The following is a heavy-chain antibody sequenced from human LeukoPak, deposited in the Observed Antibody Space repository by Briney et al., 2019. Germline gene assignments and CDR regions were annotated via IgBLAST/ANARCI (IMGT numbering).Heavy chain of an antibody. CDR1: GFTFSNSA. V-gene: IGHV3-23*01. D-gene: IGHD6-19*01. J-gene: IGHJ4*01. CDR2: LSGSGITT. CDR3: AKGIYSSGWSYFDY. Sequence: GGSLRLSCAASGFTFSNSAMSWVRQAPGEGLEWVSTLSGSGITTYYADSVKGRFTVSRDNSKNTLYLQMNSLRAEDTAVYYCAKGIYSSGWSYFDYWGHGTLVTVSS.